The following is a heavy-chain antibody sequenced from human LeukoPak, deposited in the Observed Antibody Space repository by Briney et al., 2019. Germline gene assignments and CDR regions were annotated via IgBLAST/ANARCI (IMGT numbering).Heavy chain of an antibody. Sequence: SETLSLTCTVSGGPITSYYWTWIRQPAGKGLEWIGRINTSGSTNYNPSLKSRVTISVDTSKNQFSLKLNSVTAADTAVYYCARHRSKWLQSSFDYWGQGTLVTVSS. J-gene: IGHJ4*02. D-gene: IGHD5-24*01. CDR1: GGPITSYY. CDR2: INTSGST. V-gene: IGHV4-4*07. CDR3: ARHRSKWLQSSFDY.